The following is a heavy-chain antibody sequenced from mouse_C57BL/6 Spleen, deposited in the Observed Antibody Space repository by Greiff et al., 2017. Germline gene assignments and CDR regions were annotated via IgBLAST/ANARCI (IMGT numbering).Heavy chain of an antibody. D-gene: IGHD2-4*01. CDR1: GYTFTDYY. J-gene: IGHJ1*03. CDR3: ARLRYDYPYWYFDV. V-gene: IGHV1-26*01. CDR2: INPNNGGT. Sequence: EVKLQQSGPELVKPGASVKISCKASGYTFTDYYMNWVKQSHGKSLEWIGDINPNNGGTSYNQKFKGKATLTVDKSSSTAYMELRSLTSEDSAVYYCARLRYDYPYWYFDVWGTGTTVTVSS.